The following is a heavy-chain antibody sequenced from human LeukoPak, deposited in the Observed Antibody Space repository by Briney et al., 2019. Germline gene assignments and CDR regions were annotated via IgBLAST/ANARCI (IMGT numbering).Heavy chain of an antibody. CDR3: ARVRAHPPRIWFAEAFDI. V-gene: IGHV3-21*01. J-gene: IGHJ3*02. CDR2: ISSSSSYI. D-gene: IGHD3-10*01. CDR1: GFTFSSYS. Sequence: GGSLRLSCAASGFTFSSYSMNWVRQAPGKGLEWVSSISSSSSYIYYADSVKGRFTISRDNAKNSLYLQMNSLRAEDTAVYYCARVRAHPPRIWFAEAFDIWGQGTMVTVSS.